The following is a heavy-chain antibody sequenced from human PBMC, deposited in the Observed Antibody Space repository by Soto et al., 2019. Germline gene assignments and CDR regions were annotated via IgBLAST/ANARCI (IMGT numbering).Heavy chain of an antibody. Sequence: PSETLSLTCAVYGGSFSGYYWSWIRQPPGKGLERIGEINHSGSTNYNPSLKSRVTISVDTSKNQFSLKLSSVTAADTAVYYCARGHGAVAGPYYYYYYGMDVWGQGTTVTVSS. J-gene: IGHJ6*02. V-gene: IGHV4-34*01. D-gene: IGHD6-19*01. CDR3: ARGHGAVAGPYYYYYYGMDV. CDR1: GGSFSGYY. CDR2: INHSGST.